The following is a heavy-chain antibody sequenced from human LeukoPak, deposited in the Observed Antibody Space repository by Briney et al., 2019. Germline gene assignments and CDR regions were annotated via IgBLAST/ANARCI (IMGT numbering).Heavy chain of an antibody. Sequence: GGSLRLTCAASGFTFSTYWMSWVRQAPGKGLEWVANIKQDGSDKFYVDSVKGRFTISRDNAKNSMYLQMSSLRAEDTAIYYCARVLPVASRDYWGQGTLVTVSS. CDR3: ARVLPVASRDY. V-gene: IGHV3-7*01. CDR1: GFTFSTYW. CDR2: IKQDGSDK. J-gene: IGHJ4*02. D-gene: IGHD2-2*01.